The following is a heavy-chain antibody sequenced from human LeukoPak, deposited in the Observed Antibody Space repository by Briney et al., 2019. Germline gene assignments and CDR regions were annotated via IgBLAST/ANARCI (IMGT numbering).Heavy chain of an antibody. CDR2: INPSGGST. V-gene: IGHV1-46*01. CDR3: ARSRTVPATPGY. J-gene: IGHJ4*02. Sequence: ASVKVSCKASGYTFTSYYMHWVRQAPGQGLEWMGIINPSGGSTSYAQKYQGRVTMTRDMSTSTVYMELSSLRSEDTAVYYCARSRTVPATPGYWGQGTLVTVSS. D-gene: IGHD2-2*01. CDR1: GYTFTSYY.